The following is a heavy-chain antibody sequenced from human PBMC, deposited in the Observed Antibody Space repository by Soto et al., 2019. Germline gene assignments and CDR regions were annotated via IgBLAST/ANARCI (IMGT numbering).Heavy chain of an antibody. CDR3: AREYYYDSSGQAFDI. CDR2: INPNSGGT. D-gene: IGHD3-22*01. J-gene: IGHJ3*02. V-gene: IGHV1-2*04. Sequence: ASVKVSCKASGYTFTGYYMHWVRQAPGQGLEWMGWINPNSGGTNYAQKFQGWVTMTRDTSISTAYMELSGLRSDDTAVYYCAREYYYDSSGQAFDIWGQGTMVTVS. CDR1: GYTFTGYY.